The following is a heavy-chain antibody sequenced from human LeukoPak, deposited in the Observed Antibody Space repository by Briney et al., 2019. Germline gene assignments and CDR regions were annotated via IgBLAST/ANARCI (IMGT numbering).Heavy chain of an antibody. J-gene: IGHJ4*02. CDR1: GYSINSGYY. CDR3: ARVLKGRAPFDY. CDR2: IYHSGST. Sequence: SETLSLTCTVSGYSINSGYYWGWIRQPPGKGLEWIGSIYHSGSTYYNPSLKSRVTISVDTSKNQFALKLSSVTAADTAVYYCARVLKGRAPFDYWGQGTLVTVSS. V-gene: IGHV4-38-2*02.